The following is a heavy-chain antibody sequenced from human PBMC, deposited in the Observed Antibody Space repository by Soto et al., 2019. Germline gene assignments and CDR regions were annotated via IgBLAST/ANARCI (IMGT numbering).Heavy chain of an antibody. CDR1: GYPLTSYA. CDR3: ARGGDIVLMVYANWFDP. Sequence: QVPLVQSGAEVKKPGASVKVSCKASGYPLTSYAMHWVGKAPGQRLEWWGWINAGNGNTKYSQKFQGRVTITRDTSASTAYMELSSLRSEDTAVYYCARGGDIVLMVYANWFDPWGQGTLVTVSS. J-gene: IGHJ5*02. D-gene: IGHD2-8*01. V-gene: IGHV1-3*01. CDR2: INAGNGNT.